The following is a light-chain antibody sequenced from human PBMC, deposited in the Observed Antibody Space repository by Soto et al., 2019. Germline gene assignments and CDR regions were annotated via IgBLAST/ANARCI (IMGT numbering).Light chain of an antibody. J-gene: IGKJ2*02. CDR2: AAS. Sequence: AIQMTQSPSSLSASVGDRVTITCRASHDIRNDLNWYQQRPGKAPKVLIFAASNLESGVPSRFSGSGSGKDFTLTISSLQPEDFGTYYCLQDYSYPRTFGQGTKLEIK. CDR3: LQDYSYPRT. CDR1: HDIRND. V-gene: IGKV1-6*01.